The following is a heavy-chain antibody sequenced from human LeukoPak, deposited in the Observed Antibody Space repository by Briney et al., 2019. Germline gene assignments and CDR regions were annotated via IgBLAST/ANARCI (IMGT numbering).Heavy chain of an antibody. CDR1: GGSISIYS. CDR3: ASWGSGETDAFDI. D-gene: IGHD6-19*01. Sequence: ETLSLTCSVSGGSISIYSWSWLRQPPGKGLECIGYIYYSGSTNYNPSLKSRVTISVDTSKNQFSLRLSSVTAADTAVYYCASWGSGETDAFDIWGQGTMVTVSS. J-gene: IGHJ3*02. V-gene: IGHV4-59*01. CDR2: IYYSGST.